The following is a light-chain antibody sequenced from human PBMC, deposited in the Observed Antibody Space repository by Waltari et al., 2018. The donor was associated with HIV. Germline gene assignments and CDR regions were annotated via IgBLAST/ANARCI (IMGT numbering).Light chain of an antibody. Sequence: EIVFTHSPATLSLSTGKRATLSCRASPSISNYLAWFQQKRGQAPMLLIYDASNRATGLPARLSGSGSGTDFDLTISSLEPEDCVVHYCQQRSDWPLPFGGGTKVEIK. J-gene: IGKJ4*01. CDR1: PSISNY. V-gene: IGKV3-11*01. CDR2: DAS. CDR3: QQRSDWPLP.